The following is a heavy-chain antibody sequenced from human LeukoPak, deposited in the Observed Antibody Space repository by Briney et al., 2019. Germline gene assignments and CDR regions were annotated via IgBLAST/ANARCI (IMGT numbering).Heavy chain of an antibody. J-gene: IGHJ4*02. V-gene: IGHV4-59*11. D-gene: IGHD6-6*01. Sequence: LETLSLTCTVSGGSISSHYWSWIRQPPGKGLEWIGYIYYSGSTNYNPSLKSRVTISVDTSKNQFSLKLSSVTAADTAVYYCARAPSLTYSSSSLGYFDYWGQGTLVTVSS. CDR1: GGSISSHY. CDR3: ARAPSLTYSSSSLGYFDY. CDR2: IYYSGST.